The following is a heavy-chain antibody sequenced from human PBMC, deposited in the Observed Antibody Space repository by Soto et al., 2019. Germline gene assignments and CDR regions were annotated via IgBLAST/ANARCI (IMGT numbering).Heavy chain of an antibody. CDR3: AKDAYTKYYYYGMDV. Sequence: EVQLSASGGGLAQPGGSLRLSCAASGFNFRIYAMNWVRQAPGKGLEWVSNISDSGGSTFYADSVKGRFTISRDNSDNTLYLEMNSLRVEDTAIYYCAKDAYTKYYYYGMDVWGQCTTVTVSS. D-gene: IGHD4-4*01. J-gene: IGHJ6*02. CDR2: ISDSGGST. CDR1: GFNFRIYA. V-gene: IGHV3-23*01.